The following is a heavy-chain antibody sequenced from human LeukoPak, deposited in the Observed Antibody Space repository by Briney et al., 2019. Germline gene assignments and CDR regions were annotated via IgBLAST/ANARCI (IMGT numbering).Heavy chain of an antibody. CDR2: IFYTGAT. D-gene: IGHD3-22*01. J-gene: IGHJ4*02. CDR3: ARLSNDGSGYRPDY. V-gene: IGHV4-59*08. Sequence: SETLSPTCTVSGGSISGYFWYWIRQPPGKGLEWIGHIFYTGATNYNPSFKSRVTMSLDTSKNQFSMKLNSVTAADTAVYYCARLSNDGSGYRPDYWGQGTLVTVSS. CDR1: GGSISGYF.